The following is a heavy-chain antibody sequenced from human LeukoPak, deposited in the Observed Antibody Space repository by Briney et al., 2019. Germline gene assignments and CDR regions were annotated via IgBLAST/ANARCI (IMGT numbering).Heavy chain of an antibody. J-gene: IGHJ5*02. D-gene: IGHD1-26*01. CDR1: GFTFSSYE. CDR3: AREGGSKNWFDP. Sequence: PGGSLRLSCAASGFTFSSYEMNWVRQAPGKGLERISYVTSSGGTTYYADSVKGRFTISRDNAKNSLYLEMNSLRAEDTAVYYCAREGGSKNWFDPWGRGTLVTVSS. V-gene: IGHV3-48*03. CDR2: VTSSGGTT.